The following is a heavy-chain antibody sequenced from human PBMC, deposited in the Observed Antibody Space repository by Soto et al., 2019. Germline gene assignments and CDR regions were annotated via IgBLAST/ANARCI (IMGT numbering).Heavy chain of an antibody. CDR1: GGTFSSYA. J-gene: IGHJ6*02. Sequence: QVQLVQSGAEVKKPGSSVKVSCKASGGTFSSYAISWVRQAPGQGLEWMGGIIPIFGTANYAQKFQGRVTITADESTSTAYMELSSLRSEDTAVYYCARGGTIFGVVLYYYYGMEVWGQGTTVTVSS. CDR3: ARGGTIFGVVLYYYYGMEV. V-gene: IGHV1-69*01. CDR2: IIPIFGTA. D-gene: IGHD3-3*01.